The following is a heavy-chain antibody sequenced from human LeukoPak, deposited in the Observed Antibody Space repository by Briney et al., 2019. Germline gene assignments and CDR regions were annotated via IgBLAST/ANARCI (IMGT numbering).Heavy chain of an antibody. D-gene: IGHD4-17*01. V-gene: IGHV4-34*01. CDR3: ARGRKTTVTTIYMDV. CDR2: INHSGST. Sequence: SETLSLTCAVYGGSFSGYYWSWIRQPPGKGLEWIGEINHSGSTNYNPSLKSRVTISVDTSKNQFSLKLSSVTAADTAVYYCARGRKTTVTTIYMDVWGKGTTVTVSS. J-gene: IGHJ6*03. CDR1: GGSFSGYY.